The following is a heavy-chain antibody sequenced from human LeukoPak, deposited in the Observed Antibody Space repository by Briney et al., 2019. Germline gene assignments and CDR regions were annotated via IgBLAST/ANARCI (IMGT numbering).Heavy chain of an antibody. Sequence: PGRSLRLSCAASRFTFSSYAMHWVRQAPGKGLEWVAVISYDGGHKYYADSVKGRFTISRDNSKYTLYLQMNSLRAEDTALYYCAREGSGYYPTFDYWGQGTLVTVSS. CDR2: ISYDGGHK. CDR1: RFTFSSYA. J-gene: IGHJ4*02. V-gene: IGHV3-30*04. CDR3: AREGSGYYPTFDY. D-gene: IGHD3-22*01.